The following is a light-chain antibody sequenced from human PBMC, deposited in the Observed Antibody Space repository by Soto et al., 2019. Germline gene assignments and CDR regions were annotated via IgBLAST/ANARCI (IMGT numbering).Light chain of an antibody. J-gene: IGLJ1*01. Sequence: QSALTQPASVSGSPGQSITISCTGTSSDVGGYNYVSWYQQPPGKAPKLMIYDVSNRPSGVSNRFSGSKSGKTASLTISGLQAEDEADYYCSSYTSSSTLVFGTGTKLTVL. CDR2: DVS. CDR1: SSDVGGYNY. CDR3: SSYTSSSTLV. V-gene: IGLV2-14*01.